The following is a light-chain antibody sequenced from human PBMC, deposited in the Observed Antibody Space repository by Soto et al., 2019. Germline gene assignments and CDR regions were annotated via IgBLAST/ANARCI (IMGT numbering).Light chain of an antibody. J-gene: IGLJ1*01. CDR1: SGHSSYI. V-gene: IGLV4-60*02. CDR2: LEGSGSY. CDR3: ETWDSNTYV. Sequence: QSVLTQSSSASASLGSSVSLTCTLSSGHSSYIIAWHQQQPGKAPRYLMKLEGSGSYNKGSGFPDRFSGSSSGADRYLTISNLQFEDEADYYCETWDSNTYVFGTGTKVTVL.